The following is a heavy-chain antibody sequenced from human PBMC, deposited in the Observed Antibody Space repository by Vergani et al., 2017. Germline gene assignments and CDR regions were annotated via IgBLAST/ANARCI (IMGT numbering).Heavy chain of an antibody. CDR2: IYDSGST. CDR3: ARHETSATFSWFDP. CDR1: GGSIRSGDYY. D-gene: IGHD1-1*01. V-gene: IGHV4-30-4*08. Sequence: QVQLQQWGAGLVKPSQTLSLTCTVSGGSIRSGDYYWSWIRQPPGKGLEWIGYIYDSGSTNYNPSLKSRVTISVDTSKNQFSLKLSAVTAADTAVYYCARHETSATFSWFDPWGQGTLVTVSS. J-gene: IGHJ5*02.